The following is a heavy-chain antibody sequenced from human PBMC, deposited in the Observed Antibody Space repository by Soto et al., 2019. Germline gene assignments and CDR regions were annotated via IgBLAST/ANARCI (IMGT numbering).Heavy chain of an antibody. Sequence: GESLQLSYSASGFTFCIFAMNCVRQPPGKGLEWVSDVSNSFSDGNTHYADSVKGRFTISRDNDKNTVFLEIDSLRSEDTAVYYCARAGGDGYNLDYYYGMDVWGQGTTVTVSS. CDR2: VSNSFSDGNT. D-gene: IGHD2-21*01. V-gene: IGHV3-23*01. CDR3: ARAGGDGYNLDYYYGMDV. CDR1: GFTFCIFA. J-gene: IGHJ6*02.